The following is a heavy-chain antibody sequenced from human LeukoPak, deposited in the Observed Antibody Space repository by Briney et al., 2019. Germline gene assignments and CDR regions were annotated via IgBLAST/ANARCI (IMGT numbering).Heavy chain of an antibody. D-gene: IGHD5-12*01. Sequence: SVKVSCKASGGTFSSYAISWVRQAPGQGLEWMGRIIPILGIANYAQKFQGRVTNTADKSTSTAYMELSSLRSEDTAVYYCASAWLGDTYYFDYWGQGTLVTVSS. J-gene: IGHJ4*02. CDR3: ASAWLGDTYYFDY. V-gene: IGHV1-69*04. CDR2: IIPILGIA. CDR1: GGTFSSYA.